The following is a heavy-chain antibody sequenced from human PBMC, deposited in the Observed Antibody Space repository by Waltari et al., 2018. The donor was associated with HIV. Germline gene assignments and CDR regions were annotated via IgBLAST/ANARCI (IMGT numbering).Heavy chain of an antibody. J-gene: IGHJ6*02. Sequence: QVQLVESGGGVVQPGGSLRLSCAASGFAFKNFAMHWVRQAPGKVMGWEAFISYDGDQYYPDSVKGRITIARDNSKKSMFLQMSSLRPEDSAVYYCAKVAGRSRSYSHYYYGMDVWGQGTTVTVS. CDR2: ISYDGDQ. CDR1: GFAFKNFA. V-gene: IGHV3-30*18. CDR3: AKVAGRSRSYSHYYYGMDV. D-gene: IGHD1-26*01.